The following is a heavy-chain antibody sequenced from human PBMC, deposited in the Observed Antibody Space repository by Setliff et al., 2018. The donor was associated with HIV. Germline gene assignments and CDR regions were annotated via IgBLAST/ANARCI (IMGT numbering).Heavy chain of an antibody. CDR1: GGSISDNKYY. J-gene: IGHJ4*02. CDR2: IYQTGSI. V-gene: IGHV4-39*01. Sequence: LSLTCSVSGGSISDNKYYWSWFRQSPGKGLEWIATIYQTGSIYYNPSLQNRVTLLLDMSKNQFSLKLSSATAADTAVYYCARQAWHSGRNGYFVDYWGQGMLVTVSS. CDR3: ARQAWHSGRNGYFVDY. D-gene: IGHD3-22*01.